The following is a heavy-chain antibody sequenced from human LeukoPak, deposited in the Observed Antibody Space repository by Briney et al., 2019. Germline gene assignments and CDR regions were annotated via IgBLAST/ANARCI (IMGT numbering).Heavy chain of an antibody. CDR2: ISWNSGSI. D-gene: IGHD3-22*01. V-gene: IGHV3-9*01. Sequence: GGSLRLSCAASGFTFDDYAMHWVRQAPGKGLEWVSGISWNSGSIGYADSVKGRFTISRDNAKNSLYLQMNSLRAEDTAVYYCARDSPLTYYYDSSGYYDAFDIWGQGTMVTVSS. CDR1: GFTFDDYA. J-gene: IGHJ3*02. CDR3: ARDSPLTYYYDSSGYYDAFDI.